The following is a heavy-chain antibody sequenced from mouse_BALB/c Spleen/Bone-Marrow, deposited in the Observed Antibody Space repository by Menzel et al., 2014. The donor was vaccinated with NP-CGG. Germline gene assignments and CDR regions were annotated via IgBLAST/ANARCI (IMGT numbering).Heavy chain of an antibody. V-gene: IGHV1-54*01. J-gene: IGHJ2*01. CDR1: GYAFTNXL. Sequence: VQLQQSGAELVRPGTSVKVSCTASGYAFTNXLXEWVKQRPGQGLEWIGVIYPGSGGTNYNGKFRDKATLTADKSSSTAYMQLSSLTSEDSAVYHCARSTTVYCFDYWGQGTTLTVSS. D-gene: IGHD1-1*01. CDR2: IYPGSGGT. CDR3: ARSTTVYCFDY.